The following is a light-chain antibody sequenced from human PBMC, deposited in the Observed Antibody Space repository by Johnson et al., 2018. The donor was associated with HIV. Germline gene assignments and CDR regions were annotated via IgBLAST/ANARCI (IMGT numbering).Light chain of an antibody. CDR1: SSNIGNNY. Sequence: QSVLTQPPSVSAAPGQKVTISCSGSSSNIGNNYVSWYQQIPGTAPKLLIYDNNKRPSGIPDRFSGSKSGTSATLGIAGLQTGDEADYYCGTWDSSLSFYVFGTGTKVTVL. CDR3: GTWDSSLSFYV. V-gene: IGLV1-51*01. CDR2: DNN. J-gene: IGLJ1*01.